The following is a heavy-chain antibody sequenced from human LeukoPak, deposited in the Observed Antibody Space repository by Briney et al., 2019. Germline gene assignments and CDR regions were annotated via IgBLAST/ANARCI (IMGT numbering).Heavy chain of an antibody. CDR2: INSDGSST. Sequence: PGGSLRLSCAASGFTFSSYWMHWVRQAPGKGLVWVSRINSDGSSTSYADSVKGRFTISRDNAKNTLYLQMNSLRAEDTAVYYCASRAYYGSGRPFDYWGQGTLVTVSS. CDR3: ASRAYYGSGRPFDY. CDR1: GFTFSSYW. V-gene: IGHV3-74*01. D-gene: IGHD3-10*01. J-gene: IGHJ4*02.